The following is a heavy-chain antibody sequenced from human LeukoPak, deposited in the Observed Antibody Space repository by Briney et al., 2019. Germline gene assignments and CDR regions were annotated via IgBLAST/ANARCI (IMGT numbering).Heavy chain of an antibody. J-gene: IGHJ5*02. CDR1: GFTFSSYS. D-gene: IGHD6-13*01. V-gene: IGHV3-21*01. CDR2: ISSSSSYI. Sequence: GGSLRLSCAACGFTFSSYSMNWVRQAPGKGLEWVSSISSSSSYIYYADSVKGRFTISRDNAKNSLYLQMNSLRAEDTAEYYCASYSSSRVGLTWGQGTLVTVSS. CDR3: ASYSSSRVGLT.